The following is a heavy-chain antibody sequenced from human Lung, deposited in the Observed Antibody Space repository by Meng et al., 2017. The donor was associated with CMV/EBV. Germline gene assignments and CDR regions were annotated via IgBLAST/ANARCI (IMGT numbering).Heavy chain of an antibody. CDR1: GYTFTNYG. J-gene: IGHJ5*02. CDR3: ARDLPGGTKGTWLDL. CDR2: ISAYNGNT. Sequence: QLVQSGAEGKKPGASVKVSCKASGYTFTNYGVSWVRQAPGQGPEWMGWISAYNGNTNYAQNFQGRFTMTTDTSTSTAYMELRSLRSDDTAVYYCARDLPGGTKGTWLDLWGQGTLVTVSS. V-gene: IGHV1-18*01. D-gene: IGHD1-14*01.